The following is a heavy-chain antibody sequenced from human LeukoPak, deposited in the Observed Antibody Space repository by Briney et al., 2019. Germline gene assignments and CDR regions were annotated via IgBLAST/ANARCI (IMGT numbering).Heavy chain of an antibody. J-gene: IGHJ3*02. D-gene: IGHD2-2*01. V-gene: IGHV4-59*01. CDR1: GGSISSYY. Sequence: SQTLSLTCTVSGGSISSYYWSWIRQPPGKGLEWIGYIYYSGSTNYNPSLKSRVTISVDTSKNQFSLKLSSVTAADTAVYYCARVSRAQDIVVVPAAWGAFDIWGQGTMVTVSS. CDR3: ARVSRAQDIVVVPAAWGAFDI. CDR2: IYYSGST.